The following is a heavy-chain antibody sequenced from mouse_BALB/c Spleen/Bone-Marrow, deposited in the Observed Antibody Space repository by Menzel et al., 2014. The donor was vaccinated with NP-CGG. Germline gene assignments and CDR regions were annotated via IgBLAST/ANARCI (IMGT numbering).Heavy chain of an antibody. V-gene: IGHV5-9-3*01. CDR3: ARPGDNCVFDY. J-gene: IGHJ2*01. D-gene: IGHD1-3*01. CDR2: VSSGGSFT. Sequence: DVHLVESGGGLASPGGSLKLSCAASGFTFSNYAMSWVRQTPEKRLEWVATVSSGGSFTYYPDSVKGRFTISRDSAKNTLYLQMSSLRSEDTTIYYFARPGDNCVFDYWGQGATLTVSS. CDR1: GFTFSNYA.